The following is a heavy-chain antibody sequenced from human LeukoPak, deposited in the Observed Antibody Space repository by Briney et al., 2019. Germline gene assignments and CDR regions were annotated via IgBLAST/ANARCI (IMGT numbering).Heavy chain of an antibody. CDR1: GFTFSSYT. CDR2: ISGSGGRT. Sequence: PGGSLRLSCAASGFTFSSYTMSWVRQAPGKGLEWVSAISGSGGRTYYADSVKGRFTSSRDNSKNTLYVQMNSLRVEDTAVYYCVKDPIWGNWNDVGDRNYWGQGTLVTVSP. D-gene: IGHD1-20*01. V-gene: IGHV3-23*01. CDR3: VKDPIWGNWNDVGDRNY. J-gene: IGHJ4*02.